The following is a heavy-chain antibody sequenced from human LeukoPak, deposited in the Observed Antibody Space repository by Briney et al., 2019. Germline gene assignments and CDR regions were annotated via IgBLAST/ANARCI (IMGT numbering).Heavy chain of an antibody. Sequence: SETLSLTCTVSGVSINNYYWSWIRQSPGRALEWIGWSYQRGSTSYNPSLKSRVAISVDTSKNQFSLRLSSVTAADTAVYYCARGVYIAAAQYGYWGQGTLVTVSS. D-gene: IGHD6-13*01. CDR3: ARGVYIAAAQYGY. CDR1: GVSINNYY. V-gene: IGHV4-59*01. J-gene: IGHJ4*02. CDR2: SYQRGST.